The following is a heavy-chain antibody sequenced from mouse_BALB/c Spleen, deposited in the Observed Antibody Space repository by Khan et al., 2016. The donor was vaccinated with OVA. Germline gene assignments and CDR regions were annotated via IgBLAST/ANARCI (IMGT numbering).Heavy chain of an antibody. J-gene: IGHJ3*01. CDR3: SRRGSTSWFAY. D-gene: IGHD1-1*01. V-gene: IGHV1-31*01. Sequence: VQLQQSGPELMKPGASVKISCKSSGYSFTSYYIHWVKQSHGKTLEWIGYIDPFNGGSTYNQKFKGKATLTVDKSSSSAYMYLRSLTSEDSAVFYCSRRGSTSWFAYWGQGTLVTVSA. CDR2: IDPFNGGS. CDR1: GYSFTSYY.